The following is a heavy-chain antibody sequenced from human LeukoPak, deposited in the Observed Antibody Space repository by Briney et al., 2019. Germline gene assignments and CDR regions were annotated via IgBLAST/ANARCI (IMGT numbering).Heavy chain of an antibody. J-gene: IGHJ4*02. V-gene: IGHV3-21*01. CDR3: AREVRATFDY. D-gene: IGHD4-11*01. CDR1: GFTFSSYS. CDR2: ISSSSYI. Sequence: GGSLRLSCAASGFTFSSYSMNWVRQAPGKGLEWVSSISSSSYIYYADSVKGRFTISRDNAKNSLYLQMNTLRAEDTAVYYCAREVRATFDYWGQGTLVTVSS.